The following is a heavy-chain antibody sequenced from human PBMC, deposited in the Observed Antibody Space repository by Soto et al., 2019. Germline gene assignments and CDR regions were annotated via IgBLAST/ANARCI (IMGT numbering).Heavy chain of an antibody. V-gene: IGHV1-69*08. D-gene: IGHD5-12*01. Sequence: QVQLVQSGAEVKKPGSSVKVSCKASEGTFSSYTSSWVRQAPGQGHEWMGRIIPILGIANYAQKFQGRVTITADKSTCTAYMELSSLRSEDTAVYYCARDPVGRGSSGYDGDYYYGMDVWGQGTTVTVSS. CDR1: EGTFSSYT. CDR2: IIPILGIA. CDR3: ARDPVGRGSSGYDGDYYYGMDV. J-gene: IGHJ6*02.